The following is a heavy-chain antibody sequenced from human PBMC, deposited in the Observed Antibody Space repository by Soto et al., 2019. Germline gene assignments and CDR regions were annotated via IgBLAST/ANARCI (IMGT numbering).Heavy chain of an antibody. CDR2: IYYSGST. V-gene: IGHV4-31*03. CDR3: ASAGHPLGHIVATNRYFDY. CDR1: AYSINSGDYY. D-gene: IGHD5-12*01. Sequence: QVQLQESGPGLVKPSQTLSLTCTVSAYSINSGDYYWSWIRQHPGKGLEWIGYIYYSGSTYHNPSLKSRITISLDTSKNQFSLRLSSVTAADTAVYYCASAGHPLGHIVATNRYFDYWGQGTLVTVSS. J-gene: IGHJ4*02.